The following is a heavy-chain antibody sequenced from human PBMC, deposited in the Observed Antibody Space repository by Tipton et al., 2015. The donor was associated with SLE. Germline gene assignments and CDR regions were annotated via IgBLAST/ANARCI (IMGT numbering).Heavy chain of an antibody. Sequence: TLSLTCTVSGGSISSSSYYWGWIRQPPGKGLEWVGSIYYSGSTYYNPSLKSRVTISVDTSKNQFSLKLSSVTAADTAVYYCAGEGNYYDSSGPIDYFDYWGQGTLVTVSS. J-gene: IGHJ4*02. CDR1: GGSISSSSYY. CDR3: AGEGNYYDSSGPIDYFDY. D-gene: IGHD3-22*01. CDR2: IYYSGST. V-gene: IGHV4-39*07.